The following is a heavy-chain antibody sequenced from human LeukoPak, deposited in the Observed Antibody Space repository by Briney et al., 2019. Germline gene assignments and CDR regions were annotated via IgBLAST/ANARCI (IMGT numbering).Heavy chain of an antibody. J-gene: IGHJ3*02. D-gene: IGHD3-22*01. CDR2: INHSGST. CDR3: ARGPQWLDAFDI. Sequence: SETLSLTCAVYGGSFSGYYCSWIRQPPGKGLEWIGEINHSGSTNYDPSLKSRVTISVDTSKNQFSLKLSSVTAADTAVYYCARGPQWLDAFDIWGQGTMVTVSS. CDR1: GGSFSGYY. V-gene: IGHV4-34*01.